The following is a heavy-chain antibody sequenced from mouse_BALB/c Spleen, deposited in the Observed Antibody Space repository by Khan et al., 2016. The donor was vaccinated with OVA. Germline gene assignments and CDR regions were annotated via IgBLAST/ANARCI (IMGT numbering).Heavy chain of an antibody. V-gene: IGHV5-6-4*01. J-gene: IGHJ2*01. Sequence: EVELVESGGGLVKPGGSLKLSCAASGFTFSSYSMSWVRQTPEKRLEWVATITSGGSYTYYPDSVKGRFTISRDNARNTLYLQMSSLKSEDTAMYYCSRDRNYYGGSFYFDYWGQGTTVTVSS. D-gene: IGHD1-1*01. CDR2: ITSGGSYT. CDR1: GFTFSSYS. CDR3: SRDRNYYGGSFYFDY.